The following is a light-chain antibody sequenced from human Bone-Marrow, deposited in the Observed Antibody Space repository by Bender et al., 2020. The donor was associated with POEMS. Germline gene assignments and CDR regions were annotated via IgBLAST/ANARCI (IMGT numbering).Light chain of an antibody. J-gene: IGLJ2*01. CDR1: RSNIGADFD. CDR2: GTT. Sequence: QSVLTQPPSVSGAPGQRVTISCTGSRSNIGADFDVHWYQQLPGTAPKLLIFGTTNRPSGVPDRFTGSKSDTSASLTITGLQAEDEADYYCQSYDGSPSVHVVFGGGTKLTVL. V-gene: IGLV1-40*01. CDR3: QSYDGSPSVHVV.